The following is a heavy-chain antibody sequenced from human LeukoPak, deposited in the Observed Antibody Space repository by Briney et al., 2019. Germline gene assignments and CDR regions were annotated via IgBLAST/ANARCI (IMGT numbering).Heavy chain of an antibody. CDR3: ARGLGATYAFDI. Sequence: SETLSLTCTVSGGSITSVGYYWGWIRQPPGKGLEWVGSIYYSGSTYYNPSPKSRVTISVDTSKNQFSLKLSSVTAADTAVYYCARGLGATYAFDIWGQGTMVTVSS. J-gene: IGHJ3*02. CDR1: GGSITSVGYY. D-gene: IGHD1-26*01. CDR2: IYYSGST. V-gene: IGHV4-39*07.